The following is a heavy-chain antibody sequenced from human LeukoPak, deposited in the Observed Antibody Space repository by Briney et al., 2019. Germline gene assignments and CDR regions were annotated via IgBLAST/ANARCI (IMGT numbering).Heavy chain of an antibody. CDR1: GYTLTELS. CDR3: ATHEATRYSSSWYRLLTV. CDR2: FDPEDGET. V-gene: IGHV1-24*01. J-gene: IGHJ6*04. Sequence: ASAKVSCRVSGYTLTELSMHWVRQAPGKGLEWMGGFDPEDGETIYAEKFQGRVTMTEDTSTDTAYMELSRLRSEDTAVYYCATHEATRYSSSWYRLLTVWGKGTTVTISS. D-gene: IGHD6-13*01.